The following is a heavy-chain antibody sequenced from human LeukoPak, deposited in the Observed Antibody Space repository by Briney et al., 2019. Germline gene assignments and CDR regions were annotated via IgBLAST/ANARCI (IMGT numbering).Heavy chain of an antibody. CDR1: GFTFSSYW. CDR3: ARGKTPAVTTPFDY. CDR2: INSDGSST. D-gene: IGHD4-17*01. J-gene: IGHJ4*02. Sequence: GGSLRLSCAASGFTFSSYWMHRVRQAPGKGLVWVSRINSDGSSTSYADSVKGRFTISRDNAKNTLYLQMNSLRAEDTAVYYCARGKTPAVTTPFDYWGQGTLVTVSS. V-gene: IGHV3-74*01.